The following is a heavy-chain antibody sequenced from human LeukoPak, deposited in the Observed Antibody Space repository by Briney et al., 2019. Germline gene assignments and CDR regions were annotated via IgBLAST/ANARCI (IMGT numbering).Heavy chain of an antibody. V-gene: IGHV3-23*01. Sequence: GGSLRLSCAASGFTVSSNYMSWVRQAPGKGLEWVSAISGSGVGTYYADSVKGRFTISRDNSKNTLYLQMNSLRAEDTALYYCAKGCGGNCYPPTYWGQGTLVTVSS. CDR3: AKGCGGNCYPPTY. J-gene: IGHJ4*02. D-gene: IGHD2-15*01. CDR2: ISGSGVGT. CDR1: GFTVSSNY.